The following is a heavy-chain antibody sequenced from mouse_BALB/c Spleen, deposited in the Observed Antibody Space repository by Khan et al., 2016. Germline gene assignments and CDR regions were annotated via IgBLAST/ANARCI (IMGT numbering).Heavy chain of an antibody. J-gene: IGHJ2*01. CDR3: ARFSDY. Sequence: QVQLQQSGTELMKPGASVKISCKATGYTFSSYWIEWVKQRPGHGLEWIGEMLPRSGSTNYNEKFKGKATFTADTSSNTAYMQLSGLTSEASAVYSCARFSDYWGQGTTLTVSS. CDR2: MLPRSGST. V-gene: IGHV1-9*01. CDR1: GYTFSSYW.